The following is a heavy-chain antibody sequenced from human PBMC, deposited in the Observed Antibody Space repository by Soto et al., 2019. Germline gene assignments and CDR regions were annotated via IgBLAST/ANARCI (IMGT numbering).Heavy chain of an antibody. V-gene: IGHV3-23*01. D-gene: IGHD6-13*01. CDR3: ARRGPGTYFDY. Sequence: GGSLRLSCAASGFTFSNYAVNWVRQAPGKGLEWVSVISGSGDSTYYADSVKGRFTISRDNSKNTLYLQMNSLRAEDTAVYYCARRGPGTYFDYWGQGTLVTVSS. CDR2: ISGSGDST. CDR1: GFTFSNYA. J-gene: IGHJ4*02.